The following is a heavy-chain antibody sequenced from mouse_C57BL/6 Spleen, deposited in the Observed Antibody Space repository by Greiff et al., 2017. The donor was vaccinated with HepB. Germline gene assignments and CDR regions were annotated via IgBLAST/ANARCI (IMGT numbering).Heavy chain of an antibody. Sequence: EVQLQQSVAELVRPGASVKLSCTASGFNIKNTYMHWVKQRPEQGLEWIGRIDPANGNTKYAPKFQGKATITADTSSNTAYLQLSSLTSEDTAIYYCARGNYYGSSPWYFDVWGTGTTVTVSS. CDR1: GFNIKNTY. CDR2: IDPANGNT. CDR3: ARGNYYGSSPWYFDV. D-gene: IGHD1-1*01. V-gene: IGHV14-3*01. J-gene: IGHJ1*03.